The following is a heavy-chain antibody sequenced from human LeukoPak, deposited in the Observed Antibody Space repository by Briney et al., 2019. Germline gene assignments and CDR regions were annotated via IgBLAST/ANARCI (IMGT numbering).Heavy chain of an antibody. CDR1: GGSFSGYY. CDR3: ARVVYDYKNWFDH. J-gene: IGHJ5*02. CDR2: INHSGST. Sequence: SETLSLTCAVYGGSFSGYYWSWIRQPPGKGLEGIGEINHSGSTNYNPSLKSRVTISVDTSKNQFSLKLSSVTAADTAVYYCARVVYDYKNWFDHWGQGTLVTVSS. V-gene: IGHV4-34*01. D-gene: IGHD3-16*01.